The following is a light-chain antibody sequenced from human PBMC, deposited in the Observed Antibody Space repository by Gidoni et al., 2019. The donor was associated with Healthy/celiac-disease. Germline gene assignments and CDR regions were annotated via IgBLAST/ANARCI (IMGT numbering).Light chain of an antibody. V-gene: IGKV6-21*01. J-gene: IGKJ1*01. CDR2: YAS. CDR3: HQSSSLPGT. Sequence: EIVLTQSPNFQSVTPKEKVTITCRASQSIGSSLQCYQQKPDKSPRLLIKYASQSLSGVPSRFSGSGSGTDFTLTINSLEVEDAATYYCHQSSSLPGTFGQGTKVEIK. CDR1: QSIGSS.